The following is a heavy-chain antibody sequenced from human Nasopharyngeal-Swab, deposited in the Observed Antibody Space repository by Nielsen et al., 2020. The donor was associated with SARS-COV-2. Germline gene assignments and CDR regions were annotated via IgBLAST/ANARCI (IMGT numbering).Heavy chain of an antibody. J-gene: IGHJ4*02. CDR3: ARGHRSISMIVVVIATAHFYFDS. CDR1: GGSFSGYY. Sequence: SQTFSLTCAVYGGSFSGYYWSWIRQPPGKGLEWIGEINHSGTTSYTPSLKSRVTISSDTSKNQFSLKLSCVTAADTAVYYCARGHRSISMIVVVIATAHFYFDSWGRGTLVTVTS. D-gene: IGHD3-22*01. CDR2: INHSGTT. V-gene: IGHV4-34*01.